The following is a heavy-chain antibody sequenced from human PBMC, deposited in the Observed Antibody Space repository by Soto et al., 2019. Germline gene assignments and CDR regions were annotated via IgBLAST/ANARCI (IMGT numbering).Heavy chain of an antibody. CDR3: AKLNTHYFDSSGPVPLYNIDY. V-gene: IGHV3-30*18. D-gene: IGHD3-22*01. CDR2: ISDDGSRK. CDR1: GFIVSFYG. J-gene: IGHJ4*01. Sequence: QVQLVESGGGVLQPGRSLRLSCAASGFIVSFYGMHWVRQAPGKGLEWVAVISDDGSRKYYADSVKGRFTISRDNSKNTVYLQMNILRAEDTAVYYCAKLNTHYFDSSGPVPLYNIDYWGQGTLVTVSS.